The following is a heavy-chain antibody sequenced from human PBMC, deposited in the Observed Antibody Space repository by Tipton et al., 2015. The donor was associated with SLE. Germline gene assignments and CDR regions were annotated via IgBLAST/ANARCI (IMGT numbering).Heavy chain of an antibody. Sequence: TLSLTCTVSGYSISSGYYWGWIRQPPGKGLEWIGSIYHSGSPSYNPSLKSRVTISVATSKNQFSRKRSFVPAADTAVYYCASVDLLAAAGTNWGQGTLVTVSS. CDR3: ASVDLLAAAGTN. J-gene: IGHJ4*02. V-gene: IGHV4-38-2*02. CDR1: GYSISSGYY. CDR2: IYHSGSP. D-gene: IGHD6-13*01.